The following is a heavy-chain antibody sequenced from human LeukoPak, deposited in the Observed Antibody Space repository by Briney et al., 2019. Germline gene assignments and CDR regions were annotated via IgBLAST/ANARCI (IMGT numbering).Heavy chain of an antibody. J-gene: IGHJ6*02. CDR1: GFTFSSYA. V-gene: IGHV3-23*01. CDR3: AKGLVPAAGKNYYYGMGV. D-gene: IGHD2-2*01. Sequence: PGGPLRLSCAASGFTFSSYAMSWVRQAPGKGLEWVSAISGSGGSTYYADSVKGRFTISRDNSKNTLYLQMISLRAEDTAVYYCAKGLVPAAGKNYYYGMGVWGQGTTVTVSS. CDR2: ISGSGGST.